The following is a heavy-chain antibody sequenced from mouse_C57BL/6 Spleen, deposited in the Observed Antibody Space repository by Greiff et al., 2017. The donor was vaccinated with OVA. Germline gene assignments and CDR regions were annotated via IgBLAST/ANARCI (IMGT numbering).Heavy chain of an antibody. V-gene: IGHV1-80*01. CDR3: ARGTGTGYFDV. Sequence: QVQLKESGAELVKPGASVKISCKASGYAFSSYWMNWVKQRPGKGLEWIGQIYPGDGDTNYNGKFKGKATLTADKSSSTAYMQLSSLTSEDSAVYFCARGTGTGYFDVWGTGTTVTVSS. CDR1: GYAFSSYW. J-gene: IGHJ1*03. D-gene: IGHD4-1*01. CDR2: IYPGDGDT.